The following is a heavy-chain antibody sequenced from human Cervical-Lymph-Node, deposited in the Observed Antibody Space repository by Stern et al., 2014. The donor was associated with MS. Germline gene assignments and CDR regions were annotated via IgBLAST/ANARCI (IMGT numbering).Heavy chain of an antibody. J-gene: IGHJ3*02. V-gene: IGHV6-1*03. Sequence: QVQLQQSGPGLVKPSQTLSLTCAISGDSFSSNSATWSWIRQSPSRGLEWLGITYHGARRNYYYAISDEISVTISPYPYKNHFSLRLNSVTPEDTAVYYCARDVSSSPDAFDIWGQGTMVIVSS. CDR2: TYHGARRNY. D-gene: IGHD6-6*01. CDR3: ARDVSSSPDAFDI. CDR1: GDSFSSNSAT.